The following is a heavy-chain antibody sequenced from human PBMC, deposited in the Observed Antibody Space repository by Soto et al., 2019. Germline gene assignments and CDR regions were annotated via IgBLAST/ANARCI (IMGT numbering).Heavy chain of an antibody. CDR3: ARARGIAAAGTGYYYYMDV. D-gene: IGHD6-13*01. CDR2: IWYDGSNK. CDR1: GFTFSSYG. Sequence: GGSLNLSCAASGFTFSSYGMHWVRQAPGKGLKWVAVIWYDGSNKYYADSVKGRFTISRDNSKNTLYLQMNSLRAEDTAVYYCARARGIAAAGTGYYYYMDVCGKGTTVTVSS. J-gene: IGHJ6*03. V-gene: IGHV3-33*01.